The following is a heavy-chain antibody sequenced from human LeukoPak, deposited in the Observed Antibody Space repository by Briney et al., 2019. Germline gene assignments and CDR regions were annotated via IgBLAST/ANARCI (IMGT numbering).Heavy chain of an antibody. CDR1: GFTFSNYA. D-gene: IGHD6-19*01. J-gene: IGHJ1*01. CDR3: AKGEQWLVLYFQH. Sequence: PGGSLRLSCVASGFTFSNYAMSWVRQAPGEGLEWVSAISNSGGTIHYADSVKGRFTISRDNSKNTLYLQMNSLRAEDTAVYYCAKGEQWLVLYFQHWGQGTLVTVSS. V-gene: IGHV3-23*01. CDR2: ISNSGGTI.